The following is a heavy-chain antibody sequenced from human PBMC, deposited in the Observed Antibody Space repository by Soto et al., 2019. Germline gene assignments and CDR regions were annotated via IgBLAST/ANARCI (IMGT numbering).Heavy chain of an antibody. V-gene: IGHV6-1*01. Sequence: SQTLSLTCAISGDSVSSNSAAWNWIRQSPSRGLEWLGRTYYRSKWYNDYAVSVKSRITINPDTSKNQFSLQLNSVTAEDTAVYYCARMSNDILTGSYYGMDVWGQGTTVTVSS. CDR2: TYYRSKWYN. D-gene: IGHD3-9*01. J-gene: IGHJ6*02. CDR3: ARMSNDILTGSYYGMDV. CDR1: GDSVSSNSAA.